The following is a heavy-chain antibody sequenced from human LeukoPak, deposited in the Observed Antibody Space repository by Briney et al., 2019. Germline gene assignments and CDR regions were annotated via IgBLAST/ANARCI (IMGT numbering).Heavy chain of an antibody. CDR3: TSEEGGKYSNGL. D-gene: IGHD5-18*01. V-gene: IGHV3-21*06. Sequence: PGESLRLSCAASGFTVSSYSIHWVRLAPGRGLEWVSSISSSGLYIYYADSVKGRFTISRDLAQNSVYLQMNSLRAEDTALYYCTSEEGGKYSNGLWGQGTLVTVSS. CDR1: GFTVSSYS. CDR2: ISSSGLYI. J-gene: IGHJ4*02.